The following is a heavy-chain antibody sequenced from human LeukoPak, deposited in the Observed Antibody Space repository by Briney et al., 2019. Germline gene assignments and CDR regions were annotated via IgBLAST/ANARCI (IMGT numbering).Heavy chain of an antibody. J-gene: IGHJ6*03. CDR3: ARRGGSQDYYYYYMDV. CDR2: IYYSGST. CDR1: GGSISSYY. Sequence: NPSETLSLTCTVSGGSISSYYWSWIRQPPGKGLEWIGYIYYSGSTNYNPSLKSRVTISVDTSKNQFSLKLSSVTAADTAVYYCARRGGSQDYYYYYMDVWGKGTTVTVSS. D-gene: IGHD1-26*01. V-gene: IGHV4-59*01.